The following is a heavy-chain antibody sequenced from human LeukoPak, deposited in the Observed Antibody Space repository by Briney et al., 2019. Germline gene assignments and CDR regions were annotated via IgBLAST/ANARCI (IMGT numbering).Heavy chain of an antibody. CDR3: ATLSRHYYYYAMDV. J-gene: IGHJ6*01. CDR1: GYTFTGSY. D-gene: IGHD3-10*01. Sequence: ASVKVSCKASGYTFTGSYIHWVRQAPGQGLEWMGRLNPNSGGTNYAQKFQGRVTMTRDTSISTAYMELRRLRSDDTAVYFCATLSRHYYYYAMDVWGQGTTVTVSS. CDR2: LNPNSGGT. V-gene: IGHV1-2*06.